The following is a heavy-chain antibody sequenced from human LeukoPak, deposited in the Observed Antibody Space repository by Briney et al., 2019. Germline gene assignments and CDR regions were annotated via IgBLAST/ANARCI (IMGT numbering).Heavy chain of an antibody. D-gene: IGHD1-1*01. CDR1: GGRFGNYA. CDR2: VTPLYGAS. CDR3: AADSHTSGFDY. Sequence: SVKVSCKASGGRFGNYALNWVRQAPGQRFEWMGAVTPLYGASNYAQKFQGRLTIVADESTGTGYMELRSLASEDTAVYYCAADSHTSGFDYWAQGTLVTVSS. V-gene: IGHV1-69*01. J-gene: IGHJ4*02.